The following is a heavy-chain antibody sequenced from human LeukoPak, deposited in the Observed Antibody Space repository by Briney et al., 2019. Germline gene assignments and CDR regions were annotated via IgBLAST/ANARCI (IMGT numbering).Heavy chain of an antibody. CDR3: ASPAYGDSTFDY. Sequence: GESLKISFKGSGYIFTSYLIGLVRPIPGKGLEGMGISYPGDSDTRYSPSFQGQVTISADKSISTAYLQWSSLKASDTAMYYCASPAYGDSTFDYWGQGTLVTVSS. CDR2: SYPGDSDT. D-gene: IGHD4-17*01. V-gene: IGHV5-51*01. J-gene: IGHJ4*02. CDR1: GYIFTSYL.